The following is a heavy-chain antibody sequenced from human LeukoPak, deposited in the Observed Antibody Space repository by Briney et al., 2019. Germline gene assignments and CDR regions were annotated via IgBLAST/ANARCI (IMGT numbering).Heavy chain of an antibody. CDR1: GYTFTGYY. CDR3: AREVGSNWNSLAY. V-gene: IGHV1-2*02. D-gene: IGHD1/OR15-1a*01. J-gene: IGHJ4*02. Sequence: ASVKVSCKASGYTFTGYYMHWVRQAPGQGFEWMGWINPSSGATTYPQNFQGRVTMTRDTSISTAYMELSSLKSDDTAVYYCAREVGSNWNSLAYWGQGTLVTVSS. CDR2: INPSSGAT.